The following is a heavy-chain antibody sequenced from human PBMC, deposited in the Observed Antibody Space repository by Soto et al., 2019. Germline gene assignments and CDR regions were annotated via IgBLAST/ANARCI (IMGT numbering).Heavy chain of an antibody. D-gene: IGHD3-22*01. CDR3: AKGSPDSRGYHFFFDY. CDR2: ISGSGADT. Sequence: PGVSLRLSFAASGFTFSNYCMSWARQAPGKGLEWVSAISGSGADTNYADSVKGRFTISRDNSKITLFLQMNSLRAEDTAVYYCAKGSPDSRGYHFFFDYWGQGTLVTVSS. CDR1: GFTFSNYC. V-gene: IGHV3-23*01. J-gene: IGHJ4*02.